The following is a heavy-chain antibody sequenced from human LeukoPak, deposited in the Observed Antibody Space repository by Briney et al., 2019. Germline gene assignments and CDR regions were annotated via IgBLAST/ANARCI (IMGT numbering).Heavy chain of an antibody. J-gene: IGHJ3*02. CDR2: ISSSSSYI. CDR1: GFTFSSYS. Sequence: GGSLRLSCAASGFTFSSYSMNWVRQAPGKGLEWVSSISSSSSYIYYADSVKGRFTISRDNAKNSLYLQMNSLRAEDTAVYYCARWAKDIVVVPAGEGFDIWGQGTMVTVSS. D-gene: IGHD2-2*01. CDR3: ARWAKDIVVVPAGEGFDI. V-gene: IGHV3-21*01.